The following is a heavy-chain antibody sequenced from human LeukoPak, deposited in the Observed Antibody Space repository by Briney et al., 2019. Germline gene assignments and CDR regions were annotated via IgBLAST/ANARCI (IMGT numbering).Heavy chain of an antibody. CDR3: ARHGRNDGPFTY. D-gene: IGHD1-1*01. V-gene: IGHV4-59*08. CDR2: LYSSGST. J-gene: IGHJ4*02. CDR1: GGSISTYY. Sequence: SETLSLTCVVSGGSISTYYWSWIRQPPGKGLEWIGYLYSSGSTNYNPSLKSRVSISEDTSKNQVSLNLNSVTAADTAVYYCARHGRNDGPFTYWGQGILVTVSS.